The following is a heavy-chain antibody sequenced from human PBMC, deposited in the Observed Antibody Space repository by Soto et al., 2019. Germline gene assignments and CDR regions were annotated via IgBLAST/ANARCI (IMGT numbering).Heavy chain of an antibody. Sequence: GGSLRLSCAASGFTFSSYAMSWVRQAPGRGLEWVANIKQDGSEKYYADSVEGRFTISRDNAKNSLYLQIASLRVEDTAVYYCAKTSPFDYWGQGTLVTVSS. CDR3: AKTSPFDY. V-gene: IGHV3-7*01. CDR2: IKQDGSEK. CDR1: GFTFSSYA. J-gene: IGHJ4*02.